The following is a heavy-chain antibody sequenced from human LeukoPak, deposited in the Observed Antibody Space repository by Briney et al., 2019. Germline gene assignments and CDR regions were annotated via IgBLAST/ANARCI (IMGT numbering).Heavy chain of an antibody. D-gene: IGHD4-17*01. CDR1: GFTFSSYG. J-gene: IGHJ4*02. Sequence: GGSLRLSCAASGFTFSSYGMHWVRQAPGKGLEWVAVISYDGSNKYYADSVKGRFTISRDNSKNTLYLQMNSLRAEDTAVCYCANYGDYTSNFDYWGQGTLVTVSS. V-gene: IGHV3-30*18. CDR2: ISYDGSNK. CDR3: ANYGDYTSNFDY.